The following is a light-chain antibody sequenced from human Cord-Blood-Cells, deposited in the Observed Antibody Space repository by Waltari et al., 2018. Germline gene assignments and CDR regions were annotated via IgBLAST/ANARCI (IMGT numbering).Light chain of an antibody. CDR3: QQRSNWPPLT. CDR2: DAS. Sequence: EIVLTQSPATLSLSPGERATLPCRARQSVSSYLACYQQKPGQAPRLLIYDASNRATGIPARFSGSGSGTDFTLTISSREPEDFAVYYCQQRSNWPPLTFGGGTKVEIK. V-gene: IGKV3-11*01. CDR1: QSVSSY. J-gene: IGKJ4*01.